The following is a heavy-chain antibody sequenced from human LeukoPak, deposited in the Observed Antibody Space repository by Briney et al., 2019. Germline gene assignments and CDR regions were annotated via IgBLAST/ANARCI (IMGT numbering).Heavy chain of an antibody. CDR2: ISYDGSNK. CDR3: ARDPIVGYSYGSYYFDY. CDR1: GFTFSNAW. V-gene: IGHV3-30*03. D-gene: IGHD5-18*01. Sequence: GGSLRLSCAASGFTFSNAWMSWVRQAPGKGLEWVAVISYDGSNKYYADSVKGRFTISRDNSKNTLYLQMNSLRAEDTAVYYCARDPIVGYSYGSYYFDYWGQGTLVTVSS. J-gene: IGHJ4*02.